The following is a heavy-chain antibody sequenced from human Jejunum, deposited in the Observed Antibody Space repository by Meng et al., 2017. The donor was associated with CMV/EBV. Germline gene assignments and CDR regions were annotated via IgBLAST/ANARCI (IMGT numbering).Heavy chain of an antibody. Sequence: FSSYSMNWVRKAPGKGLEWVSSITTSGSYIYYANSVKGRFTISRDNAKNSLFLQMDSLRAEDTAVYYCARDTAIDPAMAGAFDYWGQGTLVTVSS. CDR1: FSSYS. J-gene: IGHJ4*02. V-gene: IGHV3-21*01. CDR2: ITTSGSYI. D-gene: IGHD5-18*01. CDR3: ARDTAIDPAMAGAFDY.